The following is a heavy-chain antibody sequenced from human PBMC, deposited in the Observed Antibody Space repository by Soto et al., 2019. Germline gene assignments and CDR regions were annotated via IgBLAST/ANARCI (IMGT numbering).Heavy chain of an antibody. J-gene: IGHJ5*02. Sequence: SQTLSLTCAISGDSVSSDSAAWNWIRQSPSRGLEWLGRTYYRSQWYNDYAVSVQSRITITPDTYRNQFSLQLKSVTPEDTAIYYCARDHYFSSVTAPNYKWLDPWGQGTLVTVSS. V-gene: IGHV6-1*01. CDR2: TYYRSQWYN. D-gene: IGHD2-21*02. CDR1: GDSVSSDSAA. CDR3: ARDHYFSSVTAPNYKWLDP.